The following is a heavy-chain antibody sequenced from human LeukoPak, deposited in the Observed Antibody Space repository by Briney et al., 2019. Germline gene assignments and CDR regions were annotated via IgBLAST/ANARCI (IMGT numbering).Heavy chain of an antibody. CDR3: ARSEQDYGSGSSQSVFDI. CDR2: ISGSGRST. J-gene: IGHJ3*02. CDR1: GFTFKNYA. V-gene: IGHV3-23*01. Sequence: PGGSLRLSCAASGFTFKNYAVYWVRQAPGKGLEWVSAISGSGRSTYYADPVKGRFTISRDNSKKTLYLQMNSLRADDTAVYYCARSEQDYGSGSSQSVFDIWGRGTMVTVSS. D-gene: IGHD3-10*01.